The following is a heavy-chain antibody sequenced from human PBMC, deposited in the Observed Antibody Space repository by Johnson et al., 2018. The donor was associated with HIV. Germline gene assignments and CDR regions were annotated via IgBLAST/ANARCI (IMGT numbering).Heavy chain of an antibody. V-gene: IGHV3-20*04. Sequence: VQLVESGGGLIQPGGSLRLSCAASGFTVSANYMTWVRQAPGKGLEWVSGITWNGGSTGYADSVKGRFTMSRDNAKHSLYLQMNSMKTEDTAVYYCTTEAYDSSGYPDAFDIWGQGTMVTVSS. D-gene: IGHD3-22*01. J-gene: IGHJ3*02. CDR3: TTEAYDSSGYPDAFDI. CDR1: GFTVSANY. CDR2: ITWNGGST.